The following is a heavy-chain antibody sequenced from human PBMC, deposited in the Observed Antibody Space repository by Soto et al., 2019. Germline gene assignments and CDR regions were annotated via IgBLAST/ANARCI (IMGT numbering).Heavy chain of an antibody. CDR1: GCTFTRYA. J-gene: IGHJ6*02. Sequence: QVQLVQSGAEVKKHGASVKVSCKASGCTFTRYAMHWVRQAPGQRLEWMGWINAGNGNTKYSQKFQGRVTITRDTSASTSYMELSSLRSEDTAVYYCASSNIAAAPYGMDVWGQGTTVTVSS. CDR3: ASSNIAAAPYGMDV. D-gene: IGHD6-13*01. CDR2: INAGNGNT. V-gene: IGHV1-3*01.